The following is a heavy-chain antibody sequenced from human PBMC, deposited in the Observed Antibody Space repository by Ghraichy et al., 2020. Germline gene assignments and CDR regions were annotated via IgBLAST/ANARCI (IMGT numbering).Heavy chain of an antibody. CDR1: GGSFSGYY. CDR3: ARVVEMATTYDY. D-gene: IGHD5-24*01. CDR2: INHSGST. Sequence: GGSFSGYYWSWIRQPPGKGLEWIGEINHSGSTNYNPSLKSRVTISVDTSKNQFSLKLSSVTAADTAVYYCARVVEMATTYDYWGQGTLVTVSS. V-gene: IGHV4-34*01. J-gene: IGHJ4*02.